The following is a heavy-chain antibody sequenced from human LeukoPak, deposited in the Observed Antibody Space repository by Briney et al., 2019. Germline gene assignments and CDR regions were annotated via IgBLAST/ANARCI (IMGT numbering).Heavy chain of an antibody. D-gene: IGHD6-13*01. CDR1: GLTFKNHG. CDR3: AKDDSSSWT. Sequence: PGGSLRLSCAASGLTFKNHGMHWVRQAPGEGLEWVAFIRYDGSNKYYADSVKGRFTISRDNSKNTLYLQMNSLRAEDTAVYYCAKDDSSSWTWGQGTLVTVSS. CDR2: IRYDGSNK. J-gene: IGHJ5*02. V-gene: IGHV3-30*02.